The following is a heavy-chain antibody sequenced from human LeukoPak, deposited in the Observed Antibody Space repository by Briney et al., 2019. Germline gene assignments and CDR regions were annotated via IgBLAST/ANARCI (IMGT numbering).Heavy chain of an antibody. CDR3: ARVHVGANCFDY. CDR2: INWNGGST. Sequence: WSGGSLRLSCAASGFTFDDYGMSWVRQAPGKGLEWVSGINWNGGSTGYADSVKGRFTISRDNAKNSLYLQMNSLRAEDTVLYYCARVHVGANCFDYWGQGTLVTASS. V-gene: IGHV3-20*04. CDR1: GFTFDDYG. D-gene: IGHD1-26*01. J-gene: IGHJ4*02.